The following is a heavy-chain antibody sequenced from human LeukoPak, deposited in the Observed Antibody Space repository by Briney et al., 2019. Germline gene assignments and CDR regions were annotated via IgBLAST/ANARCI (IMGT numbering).Heavy chain of an antibody. CDR2: INTESTST. D-gene: IGHD3-10*02. J-gene: IGHJ6*04. Sequence: GGSLRLSCAASGFTFSSYWIHWVRQAPGKGLVWVSRINTESTSTSYADSVKGRFTISRDNAKNSLYLQMNSLRAEDTAVYYCAELGITMIGGVWGKGTTVTISS. CDR3: AELGITMIGGV. CDR1: GFTFSSYW. V-gene: IGHV3-74*01.